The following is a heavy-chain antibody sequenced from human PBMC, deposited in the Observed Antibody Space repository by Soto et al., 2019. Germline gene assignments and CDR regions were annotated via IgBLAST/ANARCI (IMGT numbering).Heavy chain of an antibody. Sequence: PSETLSLTCAVSGGSISSGGYSWSWIRQPPGKGLEWIGYIYHSGSTYYNPSLKSRVTISVDRSKNQFSLKLSSVTAADTAVYYCARGAYGDYGYYGMDVWGQGTTVTVSS. J-gene: IGHJ6*02. CDR3: ARGAYGDYGYYGMDV. V-gene: IGHV4-30-2*01. D-gene: IGHD4-17*01. CDR2: IYHSGST. CDR1: GGSISSGGYS.